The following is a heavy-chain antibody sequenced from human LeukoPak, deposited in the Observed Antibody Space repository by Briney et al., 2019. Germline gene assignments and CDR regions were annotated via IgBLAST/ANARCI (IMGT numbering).Heavy chain of an antibody. CDR2: IYYSGST. CDR3: ARHESMEPLDY. CDR1: GGSISSYY. D-gene: IGHD6-6*01. J-gene: IGHJ4*02. Sequence: SETLSLTCTVSGGSISSYYWSWIRQPPGKGLEWIGYIYYSGSTNYNPSLKSRVTISVDTSKNQFSLKLSSVTAADTAVYYCARHESMEPLDYWGQGTLVTVSS. V-gene: IGHV4-59*08.